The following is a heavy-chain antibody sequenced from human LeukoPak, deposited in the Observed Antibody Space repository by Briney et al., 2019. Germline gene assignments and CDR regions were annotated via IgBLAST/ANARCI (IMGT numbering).Heavy chain of an antibody. J-gene: IGHJ4*02. CDR1: NGSISSGDYY. V-gene: IGHV4-30-4*01. CDR3: AKGGFYFDH. CDR2: IFYSGST. D-gene: IGHD1-26*01. Sequence: SQTLSLTCTVSNGSISSGDYYWGWIRQPPGKGLEWIGYIFYSGSTYYNPSLKSRVTISVDTSKNQFPLKLNSVTAADTAVYYCAKGGFYFDHWGQGTLVTVSS.